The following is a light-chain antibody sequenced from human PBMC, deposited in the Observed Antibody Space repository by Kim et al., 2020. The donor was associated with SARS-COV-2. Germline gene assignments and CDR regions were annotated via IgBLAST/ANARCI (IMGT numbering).Light chain of an antibody. V-gene: IGLV3-25*03. CDR1: ALPKQY. CDR2: EDT. CDR3: QSADSSDTFWV. J-gene: IGLJ3*02. Sequence: SYELTQPPSVSVSPGQTARITCSGDALPKQYAYWFQQKPGQSPVALIYEDTERPTGTPERFSGSTSGTTVTLTISAVQAEDEAAYYCQSADSSDTFWVFG.